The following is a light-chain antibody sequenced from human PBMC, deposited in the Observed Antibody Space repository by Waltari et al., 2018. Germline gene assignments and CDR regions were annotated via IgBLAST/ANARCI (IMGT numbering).Light chain of an antibody. CDR3: CSYAGNYIWV. Sequence: QSALTQPAAVSGSPGQSVTISCTGARSDIGRYDLVSWYQQHPGNAPKPVISDVTKRPSGVSDRFSGSKSGDTASLTISGLQFEDEADYYCCSYAGNYIWVFGGGTRLTVL. CDR1: RSDIGRYDL. CDR2: DVT. J-gene: IGLJ3*02. V-gene: IGLV2-23*02.